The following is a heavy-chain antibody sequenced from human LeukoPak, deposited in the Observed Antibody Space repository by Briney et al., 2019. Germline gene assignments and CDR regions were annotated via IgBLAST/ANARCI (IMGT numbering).Heavy chain of an antibody. CDR3: ASSSYSSSSA. CDR2: INEDGSQK. D-gene: IGHD6-6*01. Sequence: GGALRLSCAASGITFTNYWMIWVRQAPGKGLEWVANINEDGSQKYYVGSVEGRFTISRDNAKNSVFLQMNSLRAEGTAVYYCASSSYSSSSAWGQGTLVTVSS. CDR1: GITFTNYW. J-gene: IGHJ5*02. V-gene: IGHV3-7*01.